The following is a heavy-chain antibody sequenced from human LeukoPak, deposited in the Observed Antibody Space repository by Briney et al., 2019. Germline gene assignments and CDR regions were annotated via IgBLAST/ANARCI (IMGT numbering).Heavy chain of an antibody. CDR2: ISYDGSNK. Sequence: GGSLRLSCAASGFTFSSYAMHWVRQAPGKGLEWVAVISYDGSNKYYADSVKGRFTISRDNSKNTLYLQMNSLRAEDTAVYYCARAMACDYWGQGTLVTVPS. V-gene: IGHV3-30-3*01. CDR3: ARAMACDY. CDR1: GFTFSSYA. D-gene: IGHD2-8*01. J-gene: IGHJ4*02.